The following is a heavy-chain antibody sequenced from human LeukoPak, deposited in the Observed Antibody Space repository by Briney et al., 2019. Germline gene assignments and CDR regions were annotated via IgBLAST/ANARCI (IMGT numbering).Heavy chain of an antibody. CDR3: ARHEFEANYYDSSGSINPYYYGMDV. J-gene: IGHJ6*02. D-gene: IGHD3-22*01. Sequence: SETLSLTCTVSGGSISSSSYYWGWIRQPPGKGLEWIGSIYYSGSTYYNPSLKSRVTISVDTSKNQFSLKLSSVTAADTAVYYCARHEFEANYYDSSGSINPYYYGMDVWGQGTTVTVSS. CDR2: IYYSGST. V-gene: IGHV4-39*01. CDR1: GGSISSSSYY.